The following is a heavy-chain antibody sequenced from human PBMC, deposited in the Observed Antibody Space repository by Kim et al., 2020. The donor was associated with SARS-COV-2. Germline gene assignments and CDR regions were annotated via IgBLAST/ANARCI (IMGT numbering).Heavy chain of an antibody. V-gene: IGHV4-34*01. CDR3: ARRRGGYCSSTRCGSYNWFDP. D-gene: IGHD2-2*01. Sequence: SETLSLTCAVYGGSFSGYYWSWIRQPPGKGLEWIGEINHSGSTNYNPSLKSRVTISVDTSKNQFSLKLSSVTAADTAVYYCARRRGGYCSSTRCGSYNWFDPWGQGTLVTVSS. J-gene: IGHJ5*02. CDR2: INHSGST. CDR1: GGSFSGYY.